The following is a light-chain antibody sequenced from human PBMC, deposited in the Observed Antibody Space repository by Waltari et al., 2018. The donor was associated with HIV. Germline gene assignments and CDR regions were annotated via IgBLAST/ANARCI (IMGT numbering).Light chain of an antibody. Sequence: DIQMTQSPSSLSASQGDRVTITCRASQNIYHYLNWYQHEPGKPPKLLIYAASTLQSGVPSRFSASGSGTDFTLTIDNLQPEDFATYYCQQSSDLPSTFGPGTKVDLK. CDR3: QQSSDLPST. V-gene: IGKV1-39*01. CDR1: QNIYHY. CDR2: AAS. J-gene: IGKJ3*01.